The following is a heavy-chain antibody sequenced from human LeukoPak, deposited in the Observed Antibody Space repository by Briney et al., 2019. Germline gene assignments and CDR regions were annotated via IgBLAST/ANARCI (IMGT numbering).Heavy chain of an antibody. CDR1: GFTFSSYS. V-gene: IGHV3-21*01. D-gene: IGHD3-3*01. CDR3: ASGVNYFDY. Sequence: GGSLRLSCAASGFTFSSYSMKWVRQAPGKGLEWVSSISSRSSYIFYADSVKGRFTISRDNAKKSLYLQMNSLRAEDTAVYYCASGVNYFDYWGQGTLVTVSS. J-gene: IGHJ4*02. CDR2: ISSRSSYI.